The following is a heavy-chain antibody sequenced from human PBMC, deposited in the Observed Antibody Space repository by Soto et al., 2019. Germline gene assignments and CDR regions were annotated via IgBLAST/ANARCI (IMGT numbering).Heavy chain of an antibody. CDR2: MNPNSGNT. D-gene: IGHD1-1*01. CDR1: GYTFTSYD. V-gene: IGHV1-8*01. CDR3: GRTLFRDNLDF. J-gene: IGHJ4*02. Sequence: QVQLVQSGAEVKKPGASVKVSCKASGYTFTSYDINWVRQATGQGLEWMGWMNPNSGNTGYAQKFQGRGHMTRNTSISNAIKELRMLRTEDSAVFYWGRTLFRDNLDFWGQGTLVTVSS.